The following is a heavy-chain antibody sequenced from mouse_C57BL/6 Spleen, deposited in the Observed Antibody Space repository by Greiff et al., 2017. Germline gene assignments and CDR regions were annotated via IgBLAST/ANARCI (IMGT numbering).Heavy chain of an antibody. CDR1: GFTFSDYG. CDR3: ARNHYGSSYAFAY. Sequence: EVKLMESGGGLVKPGGSLKLSCAASGFTFSDYGMHWVRQAPEKGLEWVAYISSGSITIYYADTVKGRFTISRDNAKNTLFLQMTSLRSEDTAMYYCARNHYGSSYAFAYWGQGTLVTVSA. D-gene: IGHD1-1*01. J-gene: IGHJ3*01. CDR2: ISSGSITI. V-gene: IGHV5-17*01.